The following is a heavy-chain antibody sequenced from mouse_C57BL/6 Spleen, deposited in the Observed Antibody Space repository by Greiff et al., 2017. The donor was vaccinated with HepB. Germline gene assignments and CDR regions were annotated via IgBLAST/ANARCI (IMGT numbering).Heavy chain of an antibody. CDR2: IHPNSGST. V-gene: IGHV1-64*01. Sequence: QVHVKQPGAELVKPGASVKLSCKASGYTFTSYWMHWVKQRPGQGLEWIGMIHPNSGSTNYNEKFKSKATLTVDKSSSTAYMQLSSLTSEDSAVYYCARGLPGTGYWGQGTTLTVSS. J-gene: IGHJ2*01. D-gene: IGHD4-1*01. CDR3: ARGLPGTGY. CDR1: GYTFTSYW.